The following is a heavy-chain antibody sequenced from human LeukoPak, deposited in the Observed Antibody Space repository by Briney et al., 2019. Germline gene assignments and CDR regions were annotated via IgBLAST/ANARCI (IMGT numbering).Heavy chain of an antibody. CDR1: GFSVSGNY. V-gene: IGHV3-23*01. CDR3: AKLESGYCGTTSCYRFDY. D-gene: IGHD2-2*02. Sequence: GGSLRLSCAASGFSVSGNYMSWVRQAPGKGLEWVSTISGTGGSTYYADSVKGRFTISRDNSKNTLYLQMNNLRAEDTAVYYCAKLESGYCGTTSCYRFDYWGQGALVTVSS. J-gene: IGHJ4*02. CDR2: ISGTGGST.